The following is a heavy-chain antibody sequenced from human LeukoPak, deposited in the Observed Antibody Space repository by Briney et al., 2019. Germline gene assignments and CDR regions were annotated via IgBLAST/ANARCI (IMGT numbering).Heavy chain of an antibody. CDR3: ARGMRPFDY. CDR2: IYYSGST. J-gene: IGHJ4*02. V-gene: IGHV4-39*01. CDR1: GGSISISNYY. Sequence: SSETLSLTCTVSGGSISISNYYWAWIRQPPGKGLEWIGSIYYSGSTYYNPSLKSRVTISVDTSKNQFSLKLSSVTAADTAVYYCARGMRPFDYWGQGTLVTVSS.